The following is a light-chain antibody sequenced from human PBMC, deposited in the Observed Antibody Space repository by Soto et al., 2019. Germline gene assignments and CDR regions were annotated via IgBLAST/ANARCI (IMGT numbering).Light chain of an antibody. CDR2: DAS. J-gene: IGKJ3*01. CDR3: QQRSNWPSFT. V-gene: IGKV3-11*01. Sequence: IVLTQSPATLSLSPGDRATLSCRASQSIRSYLAWYQHKPGQAPRLLIYDASNRATGIPARFSGSGSGTDFTLTISSLEPEDFAVYYCQQRSNWPSFTFGPGTKVDIK. CDR1: QSIRSY.